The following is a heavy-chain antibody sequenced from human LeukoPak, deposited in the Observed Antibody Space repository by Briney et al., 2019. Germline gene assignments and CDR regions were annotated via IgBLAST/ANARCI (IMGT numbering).Heavy chain of an antibody. D-gene: IGHD3-22*01. Sequence: GASVKVSCKASGYTFTSYYMHWVRQAPGQGLEWMGIINPSGGSTSYAQKFQGRVTMTRDMSTSTVYMELSSLRSEDTAVYYCARSYYDSSGYSPYYFDYWGQGTLVTVSS. CDR1: GYTFTSYY. J-gene: IGHJ4*02. CDR3: ARSYYDSSGYSPYYFDY. CDR2: INPSGGST. V-gene: IGHV1-46*01.